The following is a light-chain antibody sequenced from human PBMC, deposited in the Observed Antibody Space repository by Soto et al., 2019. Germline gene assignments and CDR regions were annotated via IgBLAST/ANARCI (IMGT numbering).Light chain of an antibody. J-gene: IGLJ2*01. Sequence: QSVLTQPPSVSGAPGQRVTISCTGTSSNIGPGYDVHWYQQHPGTAPTLLIYDNNNRPSGVPDRFSGSKSGTSASLAITGLQAEDEADYYCQSYASSLSAVIFGGGTKLTVL. CDR3: QSYASSLSAVI. CDR2: DNN. CDR1: SSNIGPGYD. V-gene: IGLV1-40*01.